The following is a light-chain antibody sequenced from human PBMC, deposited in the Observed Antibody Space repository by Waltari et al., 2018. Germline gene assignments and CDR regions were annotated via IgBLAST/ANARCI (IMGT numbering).Light chain of an antibody. J-gene: IGKJ2*01. Sequence: DVVMTTSPLSLPVTLGQPAAISCWSSPSPVHSDGNTDLNWFQQRPGQSPRRLIYKVSRRDSGVPDRFSGSGSGTDFTLKISRVEAEDVGVYYCMQGSHWPRTFGQGTNLEI. V-gene: IGKV2-30*02. CDR1: PSPVHSDGNTD. CDR2: KVS. CDR3: MQGSHWPRT.